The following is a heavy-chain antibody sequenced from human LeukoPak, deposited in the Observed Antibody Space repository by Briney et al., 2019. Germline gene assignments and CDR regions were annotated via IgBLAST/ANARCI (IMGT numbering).Heavy chain of an antibody. V-gene: IGHV3-48*03. Sequence: GGSLRLSCAGSGFIFSNYEMNWVRQAPGKGLEWVSYINYRGTSIYYADSVKGRFTISRDNAKDSLYLQMDSLRAEDTAIYYCARGGLYSTDAFDFWGQGTLVTVSS. CDR3: ARGGLYSTDAFDF. CDR1: GFIFSNYE. CDR2: INYRGTSI. D-gene: IGHD2-2*02. J-gene: IGHJ3*01.